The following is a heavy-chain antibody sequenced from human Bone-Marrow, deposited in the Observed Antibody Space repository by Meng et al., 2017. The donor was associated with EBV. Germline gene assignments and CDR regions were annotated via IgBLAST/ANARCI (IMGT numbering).Heavy chain of an antibody. CDR3: ATPLETTMAPDH. Sequence: QVELVQSVDERKQSGAPVRVSCKASGYTFIGSFMHGVRAAPGQGLEWVGRINPKTGDSDLSPKFRGRVSLTRDTSTGTAYMDFSSLQSADTAVYFCATPLETTMAPDHWGQGTLVTVSS. J-gene: IGHJ4*02. V-gene: IGHV1-2*06. CDR2: INPKTGDS. CDR1: GYTFIGSF. D-gene: IGHD5-18*01.